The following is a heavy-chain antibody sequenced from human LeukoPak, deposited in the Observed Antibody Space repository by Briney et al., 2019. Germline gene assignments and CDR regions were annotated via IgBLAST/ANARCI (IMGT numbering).Heavy chain of an antibody. CDR2: IYYSGST. CDR3: ARGYYGSGSYSVRWFDP. V-gene: IGHV4-59*01. CDR1: GGSISSYY. Sequence: SETLSLTCTVSGGSISSYYWSWSRQPPGKGLEWIGYIYYSGSTNYNPSLKSRVTISVDTSKNQFSLKLSSVTAADTAVYYCARGYYGSGSYSVRWFDPWGQGTLVAVSS. J-gene: IGHJ5*02. D-gene: IGHD3-10*01.